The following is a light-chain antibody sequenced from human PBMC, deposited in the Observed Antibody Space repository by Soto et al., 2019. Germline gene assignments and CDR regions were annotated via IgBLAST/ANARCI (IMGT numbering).Light chain of an antibody. CDR2: DAS. V-gene: IGKV3-11*01. Sequence: EIVLTQSPATRSLSQDERATLACRASQSVSSYLAWYQQKPGQAPRLLIYDASNRATGIPARFSGSGSGTDFTLTISSLEPEDFAVYYCQQRSNWPGTFGQGTKVDIK. CDR3: QQRSNWPGT. CDR1: QSVSSY. J-gene: IGKJ1*01.